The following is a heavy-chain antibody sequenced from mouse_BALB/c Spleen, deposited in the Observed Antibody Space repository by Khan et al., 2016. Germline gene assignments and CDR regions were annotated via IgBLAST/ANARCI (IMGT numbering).Heavy chain of an antibody. D-gene: IGHD1-1*01. CDR3: ARRGCYGPFFD. CDR1: GYTFTSYW. Sequence: QVRLQQSGAELARPGASVKLSCKASGYTFTSYWMQWVKQRPGQGLEWIGAIYPGDGDTRYTQKCKGKAKLTADKSYSTADMQLSSLASEDSAVYYCARRGCYGPFFDWGQGTTLTVSS. V-gene: IGHV1-87*01. CDR2: IYPGDGDT. J-gene: IGHJ2*01.